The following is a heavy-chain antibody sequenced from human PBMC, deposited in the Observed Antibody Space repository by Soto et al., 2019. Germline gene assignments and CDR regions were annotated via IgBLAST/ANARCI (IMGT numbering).Heavy chain of an antibody. Sequence: GESLKISCKGSGYSFTSYWIGWVRQMPGKGLEWMGIIYPGDSDTRYSPSFQGQVPISADKSISTAYLQWSSLKASDTAMYYCVILGCSGGSCYSSSGAFDIWGQGTMVTVSS. J-gene: IGHJ3*02. CDR3: VILGCSGGSCYSSSGAFDI. V-gene: IGHV5-51*01. CDR2: IYPGDSDT. CDR1: GYSFTSYW. D-gene: IGHD2-15*01.